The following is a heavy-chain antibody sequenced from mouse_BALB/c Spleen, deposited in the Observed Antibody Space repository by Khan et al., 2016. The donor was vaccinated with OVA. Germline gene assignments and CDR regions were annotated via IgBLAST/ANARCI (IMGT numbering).Heavy chain of an antibody. CDR3: AKFYHGRSFYFDY. CDR1: GFSLTTYG. V-gene: IGHV2-3*01. Sequence: QVQLKESGPGLVAPSQSLTITCTVSGFSLTTYGVSWVRQPPGKGLEWLGVIWGDGNTNYHSALISRLSISKDNSKSQVFLKLNSLQTADTATYYCAKFYHGRSFYFDYWGQGSILTVSS. D-gene: IGHD1-1*01. J-gene: IGHJ2*01. CDR2: IWGDGNT.